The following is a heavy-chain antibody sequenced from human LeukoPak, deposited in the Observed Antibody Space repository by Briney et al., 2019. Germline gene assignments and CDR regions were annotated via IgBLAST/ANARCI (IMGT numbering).Heavy chain of an antibody. CDR2: INPNSGGT. CDR3: ARGYRWELLGYHYYYMDV. J-gene: IGHJ6*03. D-gene: IGHD1-26*01. CDR1: GYTFTGYY. V-gene: IGHV1-2*02. Sequence: ASVKVSCKASGYTFTGYYMHWVRQAPGQGLEWMGWINPNSGGTNYAQKFQGRVTMTRDTSISTAYMELSRLRSDDTAVYYCARGYRWELLGYHYYYMDVWGKGTTVTVSS.